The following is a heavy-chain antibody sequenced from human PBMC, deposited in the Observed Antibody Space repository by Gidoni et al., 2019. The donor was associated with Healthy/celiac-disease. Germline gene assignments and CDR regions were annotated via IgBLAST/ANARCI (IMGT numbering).Heavy chain of an antibody. CDR2: IRYDGSNK. Sequence: QVQLVETGRGVVQPGGSLRLSCAASGFTFSSYGMHGVRQAPGQGLEWVAFIRYDGSNKYYAESVKGRFTISRDNSKNTLYLQMNSLRAEDTAVYYCAIVVEPHWGQGTLVTVSS. CDR3: AIVVEPH. V-gene: IGHV3-30*02. CDR1: GFTFSSYG. J-gene: IGHJ4*02. D-gene: IGHD2-2*01.